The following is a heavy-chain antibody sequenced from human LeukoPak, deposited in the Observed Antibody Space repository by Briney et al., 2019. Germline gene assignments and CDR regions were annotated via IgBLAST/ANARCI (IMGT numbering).Heavy chain of an antibody. CDR2: ISWNSGSI. J-gene: IGHJ4*02. V-gene: IGHV3-9*01. Sequence: PGGSLRLSCAASGFTFDDYAMHWVRQAPGKGLEWVSGISWNSGSIGYADSVKGRFTISRDNAKNSLYLQMNSLRAEDTALYYCAKGDYYDSSGRALGDYWGQGNLVTVSS. D-gene: IGHD3-22*01. CDR3: AKGDYYDSSGRALGDY. CDR1: GFTFDDYA.